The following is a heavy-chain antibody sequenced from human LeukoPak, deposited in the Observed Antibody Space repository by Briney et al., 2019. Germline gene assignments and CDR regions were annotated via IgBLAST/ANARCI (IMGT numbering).Heavy chain of an antibody. CDR3: ATAPILRGEGGEHYKYGMDV. J-gene: IGHJ6*02. Sequence: SGTLSLTCAVSVGSISSGNWWSWVRQSPGKGLEWIGEIYHNGTRNYNPSLKSRVTISADTFKNHFSLKLTSVTAADTAVHYCATAPILRGEGGEHYKYGMDVWGQGTTVIVSS. V-gene: IGHV4-4*02. D-gene: IGHD2-2*02. CDR2: IYHNGTR. CDR1: VGSISSGNW.